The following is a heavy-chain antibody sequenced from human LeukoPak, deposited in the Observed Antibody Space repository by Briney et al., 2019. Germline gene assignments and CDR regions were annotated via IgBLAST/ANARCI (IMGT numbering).Heavy chain of an antibody. CDR3: ARVDDYGGNSVGY. Sequence: ASVKVSCKASGYSFTTYYMHWMRQAPGQGLEWMGTMNPRGGSTNYAQKFQGRVTMIRDPSTSTVYMELSSLGFEDTAVYYCARVDDYGGNSVGYWGQGTLVTVSS. J-gene: IGHJ4*02. D-gene: IGHD4-23*01. V-gene: IGHV1-46*01. CDR1: GYSFTTYY. CDR2: MNPRGGST.